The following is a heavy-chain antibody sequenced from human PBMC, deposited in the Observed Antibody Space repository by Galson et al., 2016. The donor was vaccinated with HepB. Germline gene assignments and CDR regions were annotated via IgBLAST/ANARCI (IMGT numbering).Heavy chain of an antibody. CDR3: TRACHYYGNSGSCPFDT. Sequence: SETLSLTCTVSGGSVSRNRYYWSWIRQPPGKGLEWIGYIYHGGSTTHNSSLKSRVTISLDTSKNQFSLKLTSVTAADTAVYYCTRACHYYGNSGSCPFDTWGQGTMVTVSS. V-gene: IGHV4-61*01. CDR2: IYHGGST. J-gene: IGHJ3*02. D-gene: IGHD3-22*01. CDR1: GGSVSRNRYY.